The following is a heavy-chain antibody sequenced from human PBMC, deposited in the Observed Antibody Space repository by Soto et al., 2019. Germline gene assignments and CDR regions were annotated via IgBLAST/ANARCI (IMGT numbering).Heavy chain of an antibody. D-gene: IGHD2-2*01. CDR3: AKDRGGVGYCSSTSCFMDV. J-gene: IGHJ6*02. CDR2: ISYDGSNK. Sequence: QVQLVESGGGVVQPGTSLRLSCAASGFTFSSYGMHWVRQAPGKGLEWVAVISYDGSNKYYADSVKGRFTISRDNSKNTLYLQMNSLRAEDTAVYYCAKDRGGVGYCSSTSCFMDVWGQGTTVTVSS. CDR1: GFTFSSYG. V-gene: IGHV3-30*18.